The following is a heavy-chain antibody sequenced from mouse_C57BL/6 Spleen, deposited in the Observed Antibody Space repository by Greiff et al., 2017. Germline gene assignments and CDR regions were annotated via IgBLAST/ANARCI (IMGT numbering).Heavy chain of an antibody. Sequence: QVHVKQPGAELVMPGASVKLSCKASGYTFTSYWMHWVKQRPGQGLEWIGEIDPSDSYTNYNQKFKGKSTLTVDKSSSTAYMQRSSLTSEDSAVYYCARGGYYGSSPYWYFDVWGTGTTVTVSS. CDR2: IDPSDSYT. CDR1: GYTFTSYW. D-gene: IGHD1-1*01. CDR3: ARGGYYGSSPYWYFDV. J-gene: IGHJ1*03. V-gene: IGHV1-69*01.